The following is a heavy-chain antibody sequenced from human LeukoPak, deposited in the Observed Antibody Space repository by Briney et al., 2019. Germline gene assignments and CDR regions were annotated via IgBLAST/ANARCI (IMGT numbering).Heavy chain of an antibody. D-gene: IGHD5-12*01. J-gene: IGHJ6*03. V-gene: IGHV1-2*02. CDR2: INPNSGGT. Sequence: WASVKVSCKASGYTFTGYYMHWVRQAPGQGLEWMGWINPNSGGTNYAQKFQGRVTMTRDTSISTAYMELSRLRSDDTAVYYCARVGAVATIMGKDYYYMDVWGKGTTVTISS. CDR1: GYTFTGYY. CDR3: ARVGAVATIMGKDYYYMDV.